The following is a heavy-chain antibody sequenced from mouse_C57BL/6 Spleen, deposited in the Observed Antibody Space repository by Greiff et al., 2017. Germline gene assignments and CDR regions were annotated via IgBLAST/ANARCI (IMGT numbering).Heavy chain of an antibody. D-gene: IGHD3-2*02. Sequence: VESGGGLVKPGGSLKLSCAASGFTFSDYGMHWVRQAPEKGLEWVAYISSGSSTIYYADTVKGRFTISRDNAKNTLFLQMTSLRSEDTAMYYCARKAAQALYAMDYWGQGTSVTVSS. CDR3: ARKAAQALYAMDY. CDR1: GFTFSDYG. V-gene: IGHV5-17*01. J-gene: IGHJ4*01. CDR2: ISSGSSTI.